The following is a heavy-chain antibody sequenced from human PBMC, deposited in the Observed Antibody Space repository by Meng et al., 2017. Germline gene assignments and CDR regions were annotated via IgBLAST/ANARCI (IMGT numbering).Heavy chain of an antibody. D-gene: IGHD6-19*01. V-gene: IGHV5-51*01. J-gene: IGHJ4*02. CDR3: ARSEGAVAASDPFDY. CDR1: GYSFTSYW. CDR2: IYPGDSDT. Sequence: GESLKISCKGSGYSFTSYWIGWVRQIPGKGLEWMGIIYPGDSDTRYSPSFQGQVTISADKSISTAYLQWSSLKASDTAMYYCARSEGAVAASDPFDYWGQGTLVTVSS.